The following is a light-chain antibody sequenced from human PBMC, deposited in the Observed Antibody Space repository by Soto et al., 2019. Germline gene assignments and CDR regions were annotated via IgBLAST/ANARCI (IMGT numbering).Light chain of an antibody. CDR2: DAS. CDR1: QSISSW. J-gene: IGKJ4*01. CDR3: QQYDNYRPLT. Sequence: DIQMTQSPSTLCASVGDRVTITCRASQSISSWLAWYQQKPGKAPKLLIFDASSLESGTPSRFSGRRSGTQFTLTINGLQPDDFATYYCQQYDNYRPLTFGGGTKV. V-gene: IGKV1-5*01.